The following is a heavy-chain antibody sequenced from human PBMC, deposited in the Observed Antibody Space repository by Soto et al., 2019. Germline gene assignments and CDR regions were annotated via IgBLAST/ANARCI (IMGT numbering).Heavy chain of an antibody. J-gene: IGHJ4*02. CDR3: ARGGWYVDY. CDR2: VYYSGNT. D-gene: IGHD6-19*01. CDR1: GGSMTGYY. Sequence: PSETLSLTCTVSGGSMTGYYWSWIRQPPGKGLEYIGYVYYSGNTNYNPSLKSRVTISVDTSMNQFSLKLTSVTAADTAVYFCARGGWYVDYWGQGTLVTVSS. V-gene: IGHV4-59*01.